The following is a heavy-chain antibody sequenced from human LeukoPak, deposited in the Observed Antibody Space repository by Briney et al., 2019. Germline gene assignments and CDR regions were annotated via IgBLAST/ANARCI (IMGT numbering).Heavy chain of an antibody. Sequence: GGSLRLSCAASGFTFSSYDMSWVRQAPGKGLEWVSAISNSGGTTYYADSVKGRFTISRDNSKNTLYLQMNSLRADDTAVYYCAKMVREFYTISYYFDYWGQGTLVTVSS. D-gene: IGHD2-8*01. CDR1: GFTFSSYD. CDR3: AKMVREFYTISYYFDY. V-gene: IGHV3-23*01. J-gene: IGHJ4*02. CDR2: ISNSGGTT.